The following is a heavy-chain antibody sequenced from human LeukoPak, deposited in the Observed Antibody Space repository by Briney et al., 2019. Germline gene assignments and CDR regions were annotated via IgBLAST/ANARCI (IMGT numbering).Heavy chain of an antibody. V-gene: IGHV4-34*01. J-gene: IGHJ4*02. D-gene: IGHD5-12*01. CDR2: INHSGST. Sequence: PSETLSLTCAVYGGSFSVYYWSWIRQPPGKGLEWIGEINHSGSTNYNPSLKSRVTISVDTSKNQFSLKLSSVTAADTAVYYCARGIYSGYGRLDYWGQGTLVTVSS. CDR3: ARGIYSGYGRLDY. CDR1: GGSFSVYY.